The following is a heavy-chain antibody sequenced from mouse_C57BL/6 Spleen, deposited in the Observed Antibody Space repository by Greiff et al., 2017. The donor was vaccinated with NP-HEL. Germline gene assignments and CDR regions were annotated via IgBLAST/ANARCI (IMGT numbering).Heavy chain of an antibody. CDR2: IDPSDSYT. D-gene: IGHD2-4*01. V-gene: IGHV1-50*01. J-gene: IGHJ3*01. Sequence: QVQLQQPGAELVKPGASVKLSCKASGYTFTSYWMQWVKQRPGQGLEWIGEIDPSDSYTNYNQKFKGKATLTVDTSSSTAYMQLSSLTSEDSAVYYCARSHYDYDRFAYWGQGTLVTVSA. CDR3: ARSHYDYDRFAY. CDR1: GYTFTSYW.